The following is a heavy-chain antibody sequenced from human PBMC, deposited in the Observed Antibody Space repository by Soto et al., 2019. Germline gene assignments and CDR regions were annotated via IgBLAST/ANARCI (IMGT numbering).Heavy chain of an antibody. V-gene: IGHV1-3*01. J-gene: IGHJ5*02. CDR1: GYLFTTYA. CDR2: INGGNGHT. D-gene: IGHD3-3*01. Sequence: QVQLVQSGAEVKKPGASVKVTCKASGYLFTTYAVHWVRQAPGQGIEWMGWINGGNGHTKYSQKFQGRVTFTRDTSATTAYMELGSLRSEDTAIYYCARGLTIVGWLDPWCQGTLVTVSS. CDR3: ARGLTIVGWLDP.